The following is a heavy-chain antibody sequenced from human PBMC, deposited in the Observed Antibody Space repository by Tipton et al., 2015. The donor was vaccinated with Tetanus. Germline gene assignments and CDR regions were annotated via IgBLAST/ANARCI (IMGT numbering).Heavy chain of an antibody. Sequence: TLSLTCTVSGGSTHDFYWTWIRQSAGKGLEWIGRIYSGGSTNYNPSLKSRVTMSMDTSKNQFSLKLNSVTVADTAVYFCARVLRYSTRGGWDDAFDIWGQGTMVTVSS. CDR1: GGSTHDFY. V-gene: IGHV4-4*07. D-gene: IGHD2-8*02. CDR3: ARVLRYSTRGGWDDAFDI. J-gene: IGHJ3*02. CDR2: IYSGGST.